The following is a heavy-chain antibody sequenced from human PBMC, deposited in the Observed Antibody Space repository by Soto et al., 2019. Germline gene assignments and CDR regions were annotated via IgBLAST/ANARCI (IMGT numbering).Heavy chain of an antibody. J-gene: IGHJ6*03. CDR2: IYYSGST. CDR3: ASTEDITMVRGSYMDV. Sequence: SETLSLTCTVSGGSISSYYWSWIRQPPGKGLEWIGYIYYSGSTNYNPSLKSRVTISVDTSKNQFSLKLSSVTAADTAVYYCASTEDITMVRGSYMDVWGKGTTVTVSS. V-gene: IGHV4-59*08. CDR1: GGSISSYY. D-gene: IGHD3-10*01.